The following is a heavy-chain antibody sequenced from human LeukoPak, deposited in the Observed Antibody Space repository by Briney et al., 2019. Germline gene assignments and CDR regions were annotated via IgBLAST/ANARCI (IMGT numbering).Heavy chain of an antibody. CDR3: ARHFPYSSGWYDY. Sequence: SETLSLTCTVSGGSISSYYWSWLRQPPGKGLEWIGYIYYSGSTNYNPSLKSRVTVSVDTSKNQFSLKLSSVTAADTAVYYCARHFPYSSGWYDYWGQGTLVTVSS. V-gene: IGHV4-59*08. D-gene: IGHD6-19*01. CDR2: IYYSGST. CDR1: GGSISSYY. J-gene: IGHJ4*02.